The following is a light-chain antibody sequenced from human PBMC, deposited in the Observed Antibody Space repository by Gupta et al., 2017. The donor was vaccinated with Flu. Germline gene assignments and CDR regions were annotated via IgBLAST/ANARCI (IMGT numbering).Light chain of an antibody. CDR2: AAS. Sequence: IQLTQSPSSLSASVGDTVTITCRSSHRIAVYLNWWQQKPGKAPKLLIFAASSLESGVPPRFRGRGSETECTLTVNRLQPEDVATYYCQQSDSDSWTFGEGTKVEVK. CDR3: QQSDSDSWT. CDR1: HRIAVY. V-gene: IGKV1-39*01. J-gene: IGKJ1*01.